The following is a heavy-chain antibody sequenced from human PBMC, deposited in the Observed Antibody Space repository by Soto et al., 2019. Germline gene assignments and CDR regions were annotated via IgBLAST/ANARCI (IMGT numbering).Heavy chain of an antibody. CDR2: ISGSGGST. CDR3: AKSHVTGGYYFYYGMDV. Sequence: PGGSLRLSCAASGFTFSSYAINWVRQAPGKGLEWVSAISGSGGSTYYADSVKGRFTISRDNSKNTLYLQMNSLRAEDTAVYYCAKSHVTGGYYFYYGMDVWGQGTTVTVSS. V-gene: IGHV3-23*01. D-gene: IGHD3-10*01. CDR1: GFTFSSYA. J-gene: IGHJ6*02.